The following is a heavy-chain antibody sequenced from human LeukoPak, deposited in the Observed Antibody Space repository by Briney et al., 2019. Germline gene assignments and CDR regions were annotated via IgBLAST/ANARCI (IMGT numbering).Heavy chain of an antibody. CDR1: GFTFSSYA. J-gene: IGHJ4*02. CDR2: ITGSGDSA. V-gene: IGHV3-23*01. CDR3: ARRTSYYFPY. Sequence: GGSLWLSCAASGFTFSSYAMSWVRQAPGKGLEWVSTITGSGDSADYADSVKGRFTISRDNAKNTLYLEVNSLIFEDTAVYYCARRTSYYFPYWGQGTLVTVSS.